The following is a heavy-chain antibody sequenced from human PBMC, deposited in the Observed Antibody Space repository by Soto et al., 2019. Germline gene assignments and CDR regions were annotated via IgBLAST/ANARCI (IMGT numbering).Heavy chain of an antibody. CDR2: IKSGGSFT. CDR1: GFSFSAFE. V-gene: IGHV3-48*03. D-gene: IGHD5-12*01. J-gene: IGHJ3*01. Sequence: ILSCAASGFSFSAFEMNWVRQAPGKGPEWVAHIKSGGSFTLYAASVKGRFTISRDDADNSLYLQMNRLRAEDTALYYCTKEKSVMNSGYDAFDLWGRGTMVTVSS. CDR3: TKEKSVMNSGYDAFDL.